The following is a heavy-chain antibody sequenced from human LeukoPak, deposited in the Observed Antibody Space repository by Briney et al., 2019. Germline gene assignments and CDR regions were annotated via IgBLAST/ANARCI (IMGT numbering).Heavy chain of an antibody. V-gene: IGHV1-46*01. CDR1: GYTFTSYY. CDR3: ARTFYEQMPHFDY. D-gene: IGHD3-16*01. J-gene: IGHJ4*02. Sequence: ASVKVSCKASGYTFTSYYMHWVRQAPGQGLEWMGIINPSGGDTTYAQKFQGRLSMTRDMSTSTVYMELSSLRSEDTAVYYCARTFYEQMPHFDYWGQGTLVTVSS. CDR2: INPSGGDT.